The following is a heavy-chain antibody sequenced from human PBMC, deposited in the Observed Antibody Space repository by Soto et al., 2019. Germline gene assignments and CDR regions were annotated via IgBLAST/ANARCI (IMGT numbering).Heavy chain of an antibody. CDR1: GFTFRSYA. D-gene: IGHD6-13*01. V-gene: IGHV3-30*01. CDR3: ARGDSNSWSDY. CDR2: ISDDGTNK. Sequence: QVQLVESGGGVVQPGRSLRLSCAASGFTFRSYAMDWVRQAPGKGLEWVAVISDDGTNKYYADSVKGRFTISRDNSKNTLSLQMNSLRAEDTAVYYCARGDSNSWSDYCGQGTLVTVSP. J-gene: IGHJ4*02.